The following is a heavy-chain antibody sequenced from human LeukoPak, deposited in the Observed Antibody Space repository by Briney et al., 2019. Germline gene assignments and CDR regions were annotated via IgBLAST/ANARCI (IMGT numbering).Heavy chain of an antibody. D-gene: IGHD6-19*01. CDR2: ITHSGNT. CDR3: ARRIGYSSAWPHWYFDL. V-gene: IGHV4-34*01. J-gene: IGHJ2*01. Sequence: PSETLSLTCAVHGGSFSGYFWSWVRQPPGKGLEWIGEITHSGNTNYNSSLKSRVTISVDTSNNQFSLNLNSVTAADTSVYYCARRIGYSSAWPHWYFDLWGRGAIVTVSS. CDR1: GGSFSGYF.